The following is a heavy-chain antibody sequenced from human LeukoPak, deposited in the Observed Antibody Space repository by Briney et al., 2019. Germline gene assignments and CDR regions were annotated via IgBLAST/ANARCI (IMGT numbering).Heavy chain of an antibody. CDR1: GGSISSSLYH. J-gene: IGHJ5*02. CDR3: ARDLERLGWFDP. CDR2: IYYSGST. Sequence: SETLSLTCTVSGGSISSSLYHWGWIRQSPGKNLEWLGSIYYSGSTYYNPSLKSRVTISVDTSKNQFSLKLSSVTAADTAVYYCARDLERLGWFDPWGQGTLVTVSS. V-gene: IGHV4-39*07. D-gene: IGHD1-1*01.